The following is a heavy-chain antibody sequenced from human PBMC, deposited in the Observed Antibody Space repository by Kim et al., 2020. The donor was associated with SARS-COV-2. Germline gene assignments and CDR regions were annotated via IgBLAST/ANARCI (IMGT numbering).Heavy chain of an antibody. CDR3: AKDSNWNPKTDYYYYGMDV. D-gene: IGHD1-20*01. CDR1: GFTFDDYT. V-gene: IGHV3-43*01. Sequence: GGSLRLSCAASGFTFDDYTMHWVRQAPGKGLEWVSLISWDGGSTYYADSVKGRFTISRDNSKNSLYLQMNSLRTEDTALYYCAKDSNWNPKTDYYYYGMDVWGQGTTVTVSS. J-gene: IGHJ6*02. CDR2: ISWDGGST.